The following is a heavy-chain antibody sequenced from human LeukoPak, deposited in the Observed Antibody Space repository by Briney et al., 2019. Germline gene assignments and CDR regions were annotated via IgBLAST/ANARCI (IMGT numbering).Heavy chain of an antibody. D-gene: IGHD2-2*01. CDR2: IYTSGSS. V-gene: IGHV4-4*07. Sequence: PSETLSLTCTGSGGSISSYYWSWIRQPAGKGLEWIGRIYTSGSSNYNPSLKSRVTISVDKSKNQFSLKLSSVTAADTAVYYCARGVVPARGDWFDPWGQGTLVTVSS. CDR3: ARGVVPARGDWFDP. J-gene: IGHJ5*02. CDR1: GGSISSYY.